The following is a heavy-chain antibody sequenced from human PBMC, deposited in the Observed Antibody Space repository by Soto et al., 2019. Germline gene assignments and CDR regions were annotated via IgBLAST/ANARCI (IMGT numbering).Heavy chain of an antibody. CDR1: GYIFTDYD. D-gene: IGHD2-2*01. J-gene: IGHJ5*02. CDR2: INPNSGGT. V-gene: IGHV1-2*02. Sequence: EASVKVSCKASGYIFTDYDVNWVRQAPGQGLEWMGWINPNSGGTKYAQKFQGRVTMTTDTSISTAYMELSRLRSDDTAVYYCARPYCGTNSCHNWFDPWGQGTLVTVSS. CDR3: ARPYCGTNSCHNWFDP.